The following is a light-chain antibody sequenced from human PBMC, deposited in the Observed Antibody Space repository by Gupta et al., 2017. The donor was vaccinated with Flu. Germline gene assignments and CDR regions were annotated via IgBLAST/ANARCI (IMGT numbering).Light chain of an antibody. CDR2: GNN. J-gene: IGLJ2*01. CDR1: SSNPGAGFD. CDR3: QSYDSSLSGPYVV. V-gene: IGLV1-40*01. Sequence: QSVLTPPPSVSGAPGQRVTISCNGRSSNPGAGFDVNWYQHFPGAAPKLLIYGNNNRPSGVPDRFSGSKSGTSASLAIAGLQGEDEADYYCQSYDSSLSGPYVVFGGGTKLTVL.